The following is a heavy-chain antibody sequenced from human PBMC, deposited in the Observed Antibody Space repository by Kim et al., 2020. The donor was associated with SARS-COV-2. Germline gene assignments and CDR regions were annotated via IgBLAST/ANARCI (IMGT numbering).Heavy chain of an antibody. V-gene: IGHV4-4*02. J-gene: IGHJ4*02. CDR3: ARFCIAGKGEYYFDY. D-gene: IGHD6-13*01. Sequence: PSLKSRVTISVDKSKTQFSLKLSSVTAADTAVYYCARFCIAGKGEYYFDYWGQGTLVTVSS.